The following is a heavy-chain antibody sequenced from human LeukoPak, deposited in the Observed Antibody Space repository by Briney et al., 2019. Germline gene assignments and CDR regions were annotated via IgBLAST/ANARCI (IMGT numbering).Heavy chain of an antibody. V-gene: IGHV4-59*01. D-gene: IGHD5-12*01. Sequence: SETLSLTCTVSGGSISSYYWSWIRQPPGKGLEWIGYIYYSGSTNYNPSLKSRVTISVDTSKNQFSLKLSSVTAADTAVHYCARARWLRFGPTNLDAFDIWGQGTMVTVSS. CDR2: IYYSGST. CDR1: GGSISSYY. CDR3: ARARWLRFGPTNLDAFDI. J-gene: IGHJ3*02.